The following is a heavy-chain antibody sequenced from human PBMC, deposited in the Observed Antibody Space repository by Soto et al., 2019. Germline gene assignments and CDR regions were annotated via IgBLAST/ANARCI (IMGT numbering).Heavy chain of an antibody. V-gene: IGHV2-5*02. CDR2: IYWDDDT. J-gene: IGHJ3*01. Sequence: HITVKESGPTLVKPTQTLTLTCIFSGFSFSADGVGVGWIRQPPGKTLERLALIYWDDDTRYRPSLKSRLTITQESSKNQVVLTMTNMDPLETATYYCAHAFGGTSWTNDAFDVWGEGTVVTVSS. D-gene: IGHD3-16*01. CDR3: AHAFGGTSWTNDAFDV. CDR1: GFSFSADGVG.